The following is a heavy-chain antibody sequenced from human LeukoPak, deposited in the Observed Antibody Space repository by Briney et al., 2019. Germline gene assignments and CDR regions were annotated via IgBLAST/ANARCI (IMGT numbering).Heavy chain of an antibody. CDR2: IKSETGGGTT. CDR3: TTDWDSRF. CDR1: GFTFSNAW. J-gene: IGHJ4*02. D-gene: IGHD6-13*01. Sequence: GGSLRLSCAASGFTFSNAWMGWVRQAPGKGLEWVGRIKSETGGGTTDYAAPVKGRFTISRDDSKNTLYLQMNSLKTEDTAVYYCTTDWDSRFWGQGTLVTVSS. V-gene: IGHV3-15*01.